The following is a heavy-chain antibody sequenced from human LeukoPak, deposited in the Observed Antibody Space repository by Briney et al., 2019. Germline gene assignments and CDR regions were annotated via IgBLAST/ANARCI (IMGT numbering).Heavy chain of an antibody. CDR2: IKQDGSEK. D-gene: IGHD3-10*01. CDR1: GFTFSSYW. J-gene: IGHJ6*02. CDR3: ARDYGLDRGVIPREFYYYYYGMDV. V-gene: IGHV3-7*01. Sequence: GGSLRLSCAASGFTFSSYWMSWVRQAPGKGLEWVANIKQDGSEKYYVDSVKGRFTISRDNAKNSLYLQMNSLRAEDTAVYYCARDYGLDRGVIPREFYYYYYGMDVWCQGTTVTVSS.